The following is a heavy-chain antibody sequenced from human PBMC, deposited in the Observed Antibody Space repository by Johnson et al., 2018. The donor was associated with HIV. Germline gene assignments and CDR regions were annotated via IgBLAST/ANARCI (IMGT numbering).Heavy chain of an antibody. CDR2: ISGSGGST. D-gene: IGHD4-11*01. V-gene: IGHV3-23*04. Sequence: VQLVESGGGLVQPGGSLRLSCAASGFTFSSYAMSWVRQAPGTGLEWVSAISGSGGSTYYADSVKGRFTIASDNSKNTLYLQMNSLRAEDTAVYYCARGLGWDTNLAFDIWGQGTVVTVSS. CDR3: ARGLGWDTNLAFDI. CDR1: GFTFSSYA. J-gene: IGHJ3*02.